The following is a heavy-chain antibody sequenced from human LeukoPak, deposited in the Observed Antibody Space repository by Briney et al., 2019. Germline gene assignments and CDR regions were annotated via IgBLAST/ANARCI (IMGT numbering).Heavy chain of an antibody. CDR1: GGTFSGYA. Sequence: GASVKVSCKASGGTFSGYAISWVRQAPGQGLEWMGGIIPIFGTANYAQKFQGRVTITADKSTSTAYMELSSLRSEDTAVYYCASHPYSGGYPSVLSYWGQGTLVTVSS. J-gene: IGHJ4*02. CDR3: ASHPYSGGYPSVLSY. V-gene: IGHV1-69*06. D-gene: IGHD1-26*01. CDR2: IIPIFGTA.